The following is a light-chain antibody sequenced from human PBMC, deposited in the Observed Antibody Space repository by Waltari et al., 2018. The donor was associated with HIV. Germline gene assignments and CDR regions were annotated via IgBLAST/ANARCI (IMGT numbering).Light chain of an antibody. CDR3: QQYGSSPLT. Sequence: EIVLTQSPGTLSLTSGERATLSCRASQSVGSTYLAWYQQKPGQAPRLLMYGTSSMATGTPDRFSCSGSGTDFTLTISRLEPEDVAVYYCQQYGSSPLTFGGGTKVEIK. J-gene: IGKJ4*01. CDR1: QSVGSTY. V-gene: IGKV3-20*01. CDR2: GTS.